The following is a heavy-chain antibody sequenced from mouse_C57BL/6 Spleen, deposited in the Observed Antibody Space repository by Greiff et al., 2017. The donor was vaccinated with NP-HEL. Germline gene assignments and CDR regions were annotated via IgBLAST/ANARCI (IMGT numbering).Heavy chain of an antibody. V-gene: IGHV1-26*01. D-gene: IGHD1-1*01. CDR1: GYTFTDYY. CDR2: INPNNGGT. CDR3: ARSASPYYGSAWFAY. Sequence: EVQLQQSGPELVKPGASVKISCKASGYTFTDYYMNWVKQSHGKSLEWIGDINPNNGGTSYNQKFKGKATLTVDKSSSTAYMELRSLTSEDSAVYYCARSASPYYGSAWFAYWGQGTLVTVSA. J-gene: IGHJ3*01.